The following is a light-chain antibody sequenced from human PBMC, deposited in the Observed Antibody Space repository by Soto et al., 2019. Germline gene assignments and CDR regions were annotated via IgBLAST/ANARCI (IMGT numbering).Light chain of an antibody. CDR3: QQYYNWPRT. CDR2: GAS. J-gene: IGKJ1*01. V-gene: IGKV3-15*01. Sequence: EIVMTQSPATLSVSPGERATLSCRASQSVSGTLAWYQQKPGQAPRLLIYGASTRATDIPARFSGSGSGTEFTLTISSLQSEDFAVYYCQQYYNWPRTFGQGTKVDIK. CDR1: QSVSGT.